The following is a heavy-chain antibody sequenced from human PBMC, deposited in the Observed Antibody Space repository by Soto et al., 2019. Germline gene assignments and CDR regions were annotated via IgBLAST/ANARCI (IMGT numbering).Heavy chain of an antibody. CDR2: MYDSVTT. J-gene: IGHJ4*02. V-gene: IGHV4-59*01. CDR1: GASISSNH. Sequence: QVQLQESGPRLVKPSETLSLTCSVSGASISSNHWTWIRQPPGKGLEWIGCMYDSVTTRYDSFFKGRVTISIDTSKNQFSLNLSSVTAADTAVYYCATYEMGGAGRRRWGQGTLVTVSS. D-gene: IGHD1-26*01. CDR3: ATYEMGGAGRRR.